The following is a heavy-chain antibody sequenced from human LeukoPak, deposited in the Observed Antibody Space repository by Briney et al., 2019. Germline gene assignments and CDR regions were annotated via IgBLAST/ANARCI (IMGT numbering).Heavy chain of an antibody. CDR1: GGSLSSYY. V-gene: IGHV4-34*01. CDR2: INHSGST. Sequence: PSETLSLTCTVSGGSLSSYYWSWIRQPPGKGLEWIGEINHSGSTNYNPSLKSRVTISVDTSKNQFSLKLSSVTAADTAVYYCARDCTNGVCYTHWGQGTLVTVSS. CDR3: ARDCTNGVCYTH. D-gene: IGHD2-8*01. J-gene: IGHJ4*02.